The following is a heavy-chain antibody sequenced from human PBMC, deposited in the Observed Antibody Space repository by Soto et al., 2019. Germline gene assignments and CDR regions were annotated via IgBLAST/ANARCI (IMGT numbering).Heavy chain of an antibody. Sequence: SETLSLTCTVSGGSISSGGYYWSWIRQHPGKGLEWIGYIYYSGSTYYNPSLKSRVTISVDTSKNQFSLKLSSVTAADTAVYYCARQYQLLPYYFDYWGQGTLVTVSS. CDR3: ARQYQLLPYYFDY. CDR2: IYYSGST. J-gene: IGHJ4*02. V-gene: IGHV4-31*03. CDR1: GGSISSGGYY. D-gene: IGHD2-2*01.